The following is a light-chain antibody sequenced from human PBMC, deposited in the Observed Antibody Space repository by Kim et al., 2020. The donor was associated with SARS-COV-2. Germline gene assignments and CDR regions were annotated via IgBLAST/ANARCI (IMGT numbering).Light chain of an antibody. J-gene: IGKJ5*01. CDR1: QDIRND. CDR2: GAS. CDR3: LQHSTYPIT. V-gene: IGKV1-17*01. Sequence: ASVGDRGTITCRGSQDIRNDLGWYQQNPGRAPKRLIYGASSLQSGVPSRFSGSGSGTEFTLTITSVQPEDFATYFCLQHSTYPITFGQGTRLEIK.